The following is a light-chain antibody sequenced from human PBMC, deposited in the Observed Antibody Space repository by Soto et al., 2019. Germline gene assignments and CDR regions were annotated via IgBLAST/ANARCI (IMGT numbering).Light chain of an antibody. Sequence: QSVLSQPASVSGSPGQSITISCTGTSSDVGSYNLVSWYQQHPGKAPKLMIYEVSKRPSGVSNRFSGSKSGNTASLTISGLQAVDEADYYCCSYAGSSTFFYVFGTGTKVTVL. V-gene: IGLV2-23*02. CDR1: SSDVGSYNL. CDR3: CSYAGSSTFFYV. CDR2: EVS. J-gene: IGLJ1*01.